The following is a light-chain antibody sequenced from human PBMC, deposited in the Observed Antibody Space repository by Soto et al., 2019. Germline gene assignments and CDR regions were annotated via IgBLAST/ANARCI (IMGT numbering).Light chain of an antibody. V-gene: IGKV2-24*01. CDR2: QVS. Sequence: VLTQTPLSSPVTLGQPASISCRSSQSLVYSDGNTYLSWLQQRPGQPPRLLISQVSNRFSGVPDRLSGSGAGTDFTLKISRVEAEDVRVYSCVQFSHFPRTFGQGTRVEI. J-gene: IGKJ1*01. CDR3: VQFSHFPRT. CDR1: QSLVYSDGNTY.